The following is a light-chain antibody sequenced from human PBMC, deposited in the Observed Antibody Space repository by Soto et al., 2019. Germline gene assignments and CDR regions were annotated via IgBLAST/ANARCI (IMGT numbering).Light chain of an antibody. CDR3: QSYDSSSQV. CDR2: EDN. Sequence: NFMLTQPHSVSASPGKTVTISCTGSSGSIASNYVQWNQQRPGSAPTTVIYEDNQRPSGVPDRFSGSIDSSSNSASLTISGLKTEDEADYYCQSYDSSSQVFGGGTKLTVL. J-gene: IGLJ2*01. V-gene: IGLV6-57*02. CDR1: SGSIASNY.